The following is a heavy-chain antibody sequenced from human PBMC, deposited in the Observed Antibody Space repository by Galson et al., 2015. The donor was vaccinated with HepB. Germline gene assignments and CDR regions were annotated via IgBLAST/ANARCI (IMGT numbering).Heavy chain of an antibody. D-gene: IGHD3-10*01. Sequence: SVKVSCKASGGTFSSYTISWVRQAPGQGLEWMGRIIPILGIANYAQKFQGRVTITADKSTSTAYMELSSLRSEDTAVYYCARTPPTYYYGSGSYEVWGMDVWGQGTTVTVSS. J-gene: IGHJ6*02. CDR3: ARTPPTYYYGSGSYEVWGMDV. V-gene: IGHV1-69*02. CDR1: GGTFSSYT. CDR2: IIPILGIA.